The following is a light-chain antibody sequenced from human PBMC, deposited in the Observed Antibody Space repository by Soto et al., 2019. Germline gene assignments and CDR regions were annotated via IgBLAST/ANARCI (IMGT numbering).Light chain of an antibody. V-gene: IGKV1-5*01. CDR1: QSIDSS. CDR3: QQYNSYGT. Sequence: DIQMTQSPSTLSASVGDRVTITCRASQSIDSSLAWYQQKPRKGPKLLIYDASTLESGVPSRFSGSGLGTEFALTISSQQPDDFATFYCQQYNSYGTFGQGTKLEI. J-gene: IGKJ2*01. CDR2: DAS.